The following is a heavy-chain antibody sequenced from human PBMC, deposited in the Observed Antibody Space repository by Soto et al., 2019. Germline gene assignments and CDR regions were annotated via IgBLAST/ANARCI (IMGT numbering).Heavy chain of an antibody. D-gene: IGHD6-6*01. Sequence: GGSLRLSCAASGFTFSSYAMHWVRQAPGKGLEWVAVISYDGSNKYYADSVKGRFTISRDNSKNTLYLQMNSLRAEDTAVYYCAREEVPVRAARSFQRFDPWGQGTLVTVSS. CDR3: AREEVPVRAARSFQRFDP. CDR2: ISYDGSNK. CDR1: GFTFSSYA. V-gene: IGHV3-30-3*01. J-gene: IGHJ5*02.